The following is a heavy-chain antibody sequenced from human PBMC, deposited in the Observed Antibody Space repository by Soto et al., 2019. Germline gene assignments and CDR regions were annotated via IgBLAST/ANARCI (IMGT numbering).Heavy chain of an antibody. J-gene: IGHJ3*02. CDR1: GYTFTSYA. Sequence: ASVKVSCKASGYTFTSYAMHWVRQAPGQRLEWMGWINAGNGNTKYSQKFQGRVTITRDTSASTAYMELSILRSEDTAVYYCARDLGINAFDIWGQGTMVTVSS. D-gene: IGHD7-27*01. V-gene: IGHV1-3*01. CDR2: INAGNGNT. CDR3: ARDLGINAFDI.